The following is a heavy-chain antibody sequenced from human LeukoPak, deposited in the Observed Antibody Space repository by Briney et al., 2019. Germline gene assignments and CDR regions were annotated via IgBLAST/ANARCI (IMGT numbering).Heavy chain of an antibody. V-gene: IGHV3-30-3*01. CDR1: GFTFSSYS. CDR3: ARENFGNYYFDY. CDR2: VSYDGSSK. J-gene: IGHJ4*02. Sequence: GGSLRLSCAASGFTFSSYSMHWVRQAPGKGLEWVAVVSYDGSSKYYADSVKGRFTISRDNSKNTLYLQMNSLRAEDTAVHYCARENFGNYYFDYWGQGTLVTVSS. D-gene: IGHD3-16*01.